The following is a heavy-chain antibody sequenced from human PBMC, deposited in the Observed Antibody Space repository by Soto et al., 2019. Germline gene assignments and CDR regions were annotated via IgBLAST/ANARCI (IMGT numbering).Heavy chain of an antibody. J-gene: IGHJ5*02. D-gene: IGHD3-22*01. CDR3: ARESGYLNWFDP. CDR2: ISSSSSTI. CDR1: GFTFSDYY. Sequence: GGSLRLSCAASGFTFSDYYMSWIRQAPGKGLEWVSYISSSSSTIYYADSVKGRFTISRDNAKNSLYLQMNSLRDEDTAVYYCARESGYLNWFDPWGQGTLVTVSS. V-gene: IGHV3-11*04.